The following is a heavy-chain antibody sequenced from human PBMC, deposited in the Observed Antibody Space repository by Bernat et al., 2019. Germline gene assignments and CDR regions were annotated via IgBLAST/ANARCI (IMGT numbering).Heavy chain of an antibody. J-gene: IGHJ4*02. Sequence: QVQLVQSGAEVKKPGASVKVSCKASGYTFTGYYMHWVRQAPGQGLEWMGRINPNSGGTNYAQKFQGRVTMTRDTSISTAYMELSRLRSDDTAVYYCARDLPEKGPMDFDCIWGSDRKNTGGGDYWGQGTLVTVSS. V-gene: IGHV1-2*06. CDR2: INPNSGGT. D-gene: IGHD3-16*02. CDR1: GYTFTGYY. CDR3: ARDLPEKGPMDFDCIWGSDRKNTGGGDY.